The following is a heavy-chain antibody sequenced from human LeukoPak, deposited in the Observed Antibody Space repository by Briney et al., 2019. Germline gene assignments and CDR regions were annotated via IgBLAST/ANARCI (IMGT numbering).Heavy chain of an antibody. CDR1: GFTFSSYS. Sequence: PGESLRLSCAASGFTFSSYSMNWVRQAPGKGLEWVSSISSSSSYIYYADSVKGRFTISRDNAKNSLYLQMNSLRAEDTAVYYCAPGASIAAAGTKGHYFDYWGQGTLVTVSS. V-gene: IGHV3-21*01. D-gene: IGHD6-13*01. CDR2: ISSSSSYI. J-gene: IGHJ4*02. CDR3: APGASIAAAGTKGHYFDY.